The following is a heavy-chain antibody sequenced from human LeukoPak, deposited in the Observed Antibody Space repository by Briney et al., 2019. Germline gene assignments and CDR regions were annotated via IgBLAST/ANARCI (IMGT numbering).Heavy chain of an antibody. Sequence: GIIPIFGTANYAQKFQGRVTITADESTSTAYMELSSLRSEDTAVYYCASNWELLSRFDYWGQGTLVTVSS. V-gene: IGHV1-69*01. CDR3: ASNWELLSRFDY. CDR2: IIPIFGTA. J-gene: IGHJ4*02. D-gene: IGHD1-26*01.